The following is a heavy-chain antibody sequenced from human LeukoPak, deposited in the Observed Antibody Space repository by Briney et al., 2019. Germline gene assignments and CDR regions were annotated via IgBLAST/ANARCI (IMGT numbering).Heavy chain of an antibody. CDR2: IYYSGST. CDR1: GGSISSYY. Sequence: SETLSLTCTVSGGSISSYYWSWIRQPPGKGLEWIGYIYYSGSTNYNPSLKSRVTISVDTSKNQFSLKLSSVTAADTAVYYCARLTLVRGVLYGTDWNFDLWGRGPLVTVSS. V-gene: IGHV4-59*08. J-gene: IGHJ2*01. D-gene: IGHD3-10*01. CDR3: ARLTLVRGVLYGTDWNFDL.